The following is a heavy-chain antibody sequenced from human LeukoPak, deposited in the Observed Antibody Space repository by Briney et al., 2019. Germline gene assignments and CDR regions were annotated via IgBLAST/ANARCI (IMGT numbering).Heavy chain of an antibody. CDR3: ARSLGAAAGDDAFDI. CDR1: GGSISSYY. J-gene: IGHJ3*02. CDR2: IYYGGST. Sequence: SETLSLTCTVSGGSISSYYWSWIRQPPGKGLEWIGYIYYGGSTNYNPSLKSRVTISVDTSKNQFSLKLSSVTAADTAVYYCARSLGAAAGDDAFDIWGQGTMVTVSS. V-gene: IGHV4-59*01. D-gene: IGHD6-13*01.